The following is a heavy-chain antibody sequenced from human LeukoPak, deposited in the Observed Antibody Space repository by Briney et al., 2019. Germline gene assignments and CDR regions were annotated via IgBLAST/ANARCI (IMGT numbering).Heavy chain of an antibody. D-gene: IGHD3-10*01. CDR1: GFTFRSHS. CDR3: ARENIPSRSPGSLWTNYFYYYMDV. J-gene: IGHJ6*03. V-gene: IGHV3-48*04. CDR2: ISSSGSTI. Sequence: PGGSLRLSCAASGFTFRSHSMNWVRQAPGKGLEWVSYISSSGSTIYYADSVKGRFTISRDNAKNSLYLQMNSLRAEDTAVYYCARENIPSRSPGSLWTNYFYYYMDVWGKGTTVTVSS.